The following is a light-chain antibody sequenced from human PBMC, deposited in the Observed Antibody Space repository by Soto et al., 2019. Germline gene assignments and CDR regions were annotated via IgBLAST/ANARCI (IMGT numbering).Light chain of an antibody. CDR1: QSLLHSNGYNY. J-gene: IGKJ1*01. CDR2: LGS. V-gene: IGKV2-28*01. CDR3: MQALQTPT. Sequence: DIVMTQSPLSLPVTPGEPASISCRSSQSLLHSNGYNYLDWYLQKPGQSPQLLIYLGSNRASGVPDMLSGSGSGTDFTLKISRVEAEDVGIYYCMQALQTPTFGQGTKVEIK.